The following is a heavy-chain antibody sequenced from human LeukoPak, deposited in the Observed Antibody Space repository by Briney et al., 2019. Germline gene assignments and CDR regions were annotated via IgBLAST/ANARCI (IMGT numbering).Heavy chain of an antibody. CDR1: GYSISSGYY. J-gene: IGHJ4*02. V-gene: IGHV4-38-2*02. Sequence: PSETLSLTCTVSGYSISSGYYWGWIRQPPGKGLEWIGSIYHSGSTYYNPSLKSRVTISVDTSKNQFSLKLSSVTAADTAVYYCARVLRGAFDSWGQGTLVIVSS. CDR3: ARVLRGAFDS. D-gene: IGHD3-10*01. CDR2: IYHSGST.